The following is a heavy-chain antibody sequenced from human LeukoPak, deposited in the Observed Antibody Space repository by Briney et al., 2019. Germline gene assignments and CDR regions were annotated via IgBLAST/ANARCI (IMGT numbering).Heavy chain of an antibody. Sequence: GGSLRLSCAASGFTFSSYGMHWVRQAPGKGLEWVAFIRYDGSNKYYADSVKGRFTISGDNSKNTLYLQMNSLRAEDTAVYYCAKDRGYYYGSGSYSDCWGQGTLVTVSS. J-gene: IGHJ4*02. CDR2: IRYDGSNK. D-gene: IGHD3-10*01. CDR3: AKDRGYYYGSGSYSDC. CDR1: GFTFSSYG. V-gene: IGHV3-30*02.